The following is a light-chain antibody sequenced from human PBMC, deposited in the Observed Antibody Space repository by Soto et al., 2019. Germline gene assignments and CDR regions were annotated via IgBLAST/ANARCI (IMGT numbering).Light chain of an antibody. J-gene: IGLJ3*02. V-gene: IGLV2-8*01. CDR3: SSYASSNTWV. CDR1: SSDVGGYNY. CDR2: EVT. Sequence: QSALTQPPSASGSPGQSVTISCTGTSSDVGGYNYVSWYQQHPGKAPILRIYEVTKRPSGVPDRFSDSKSGNTASLTVSGLQAEDEANYYCSSYASSNTWVFGGGTKLTVL.